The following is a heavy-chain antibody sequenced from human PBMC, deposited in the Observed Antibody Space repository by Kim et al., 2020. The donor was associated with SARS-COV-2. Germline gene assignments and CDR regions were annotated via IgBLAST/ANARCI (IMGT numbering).Heavy chain of an antibody. D-gene: IGHD1-1*01. J-gene: IGHJ4*02. V-gene: IGHV3-53*04. Sequence: ADSVKGRFTISRHNSKNTLYLQMNSLRAEDTAVYYCASFSFASPTSPVDYWGQGTLVTVSS. CDR3: ASFSFASPTSPVDY.